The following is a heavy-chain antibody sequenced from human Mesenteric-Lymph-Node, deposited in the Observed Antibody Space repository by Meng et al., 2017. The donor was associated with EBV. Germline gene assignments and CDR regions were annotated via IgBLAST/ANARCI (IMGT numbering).Heavy chain of an antibody. V-gene: IGHV4-39*07. Sequence: QLQLQESGPGLVKPSGTLSLTFSVSGVSISSAYYYWGWIRQTPGKGLEWIGTMYFGGSTNYNPSLESRVTISNDRANNQFSLKLTSVTAADTAVYYCATDSSKGYYYFDYWGRGALVTASS. D-gene: IGHD3-22*01. CDR1: GVSISSAYYY. CDR3: ATDSSKGYYYFDY. J-gene: IGHJ4*02. CDR2: MYFGGST.